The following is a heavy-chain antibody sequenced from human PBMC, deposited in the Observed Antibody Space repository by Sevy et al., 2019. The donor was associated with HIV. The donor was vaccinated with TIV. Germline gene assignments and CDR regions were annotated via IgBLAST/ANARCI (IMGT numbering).Heavy chain of an antibody. Sequence: SLKISCVASGFTFDDYAMHWVRQAPGKGPEWVSGSSWNSGSIGYAESVKGRFTISRDNAKNSLYLQMNSLRVEDTALSYCAKGIGYSNGWYSWFDSWGQGTLVTVSS. D-gene: IGHD6-19*01. CDR2: SSWNSGSI. CDR3: AKGIGYSNGWYSWFDS. CDR1: GFTFDDYA. V-gene: IGHV3-9*01. J-gene: IGHJ5*01.